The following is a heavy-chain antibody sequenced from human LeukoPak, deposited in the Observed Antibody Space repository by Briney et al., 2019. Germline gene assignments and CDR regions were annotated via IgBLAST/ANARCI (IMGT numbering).Heavy chain of an antibody. CDR2: ISSSGNTA. CDR1: GFTFSDNY. Sequence: GGSLRLSCAASGFTFSDNYMSWIRQAPGKGLEWVSYISSSGNTAKNADSVKGRFTISRDNAKNSLYLQMNSLRAEDTAVYYCARLNCIVVPAAISANYYYYYMDVWGKGTTVTVSS. D-gene: IGHD2-2*01. V-gene: IGHV3-11*04. J-gene: IGHJ6*03. CDR3: ARLNCIVVPAAISANYYYYYMDV.